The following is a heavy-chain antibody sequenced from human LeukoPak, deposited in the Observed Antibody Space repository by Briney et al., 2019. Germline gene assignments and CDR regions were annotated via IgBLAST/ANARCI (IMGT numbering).Heavy chain of an antibody. V-gene: IGHV1-8*01. D-gene: IGHD1-26*01. J-gene: IGHJ4*02. CDR1: GYTFTTHD. CDR3: ARVSELLWELDY. CDR2: MSPNSGDT. Sequence: ASVKVSCKASGYTFTTHDINWVRQATGQGLEWLGWMSPNSGDTGYAQKLQGRVTMTTDTSTSTAYMELRSLRSDDTAVYYCARVSELLWELDYWGQGTLVTVSS.